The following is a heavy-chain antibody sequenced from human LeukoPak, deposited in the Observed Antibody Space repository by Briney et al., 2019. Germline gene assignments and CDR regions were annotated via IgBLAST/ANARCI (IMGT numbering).Heavy chain of an antibody. J-gene: IGHJ4*02. CDR2: INHSGST. Sequence: SETLSLTCAVYGGSFSGYYWSWIRQPPGKGLEWIGEINHSGSTNYNPSLKSRVTISVDTSKNQFSLKLSSVTAADTAVYYCARDKRRASGRGLDYWGQGILVTVSS. CDR1: GGSFSGYY. CDR3: ARDKRRASGRGLDY. V-gene: IGHV4-34*01. D-gene: IGHD1-1*01.